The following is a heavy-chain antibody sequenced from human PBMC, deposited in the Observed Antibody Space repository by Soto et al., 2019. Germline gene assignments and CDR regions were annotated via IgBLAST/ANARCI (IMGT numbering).Heavy chain of an antibody. Sequence: QVQLVESGGGVVRPGRSLRLSCAASGFSFSDYGMHWVRQAPGKGLEWVAVISHYETKKYFEDSVKGRFTISRDNSKNTVCLQLSSLRVEDTAVYYCAKDWVGGSNRYQLDKWGQGTLVIVSS. J-gene: IGHJ4*02. V-gene: IGHV3-30*18. CDR1: GFSFSDYG. D-gene: IGHD1-26*01. CDR2: ISHYETKK. CDR3: AKDWVGGSNRYQLDK.